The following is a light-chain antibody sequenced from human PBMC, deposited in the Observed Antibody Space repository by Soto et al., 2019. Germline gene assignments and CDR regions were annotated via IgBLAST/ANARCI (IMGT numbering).Light chain of an antibody. Sequence: ETVMTQSLVPLSVSPGESATLSCRASQSVASNLAWYQQQPGQAPRLLIYDASTRATGVPARFSGSGSGTEFTLTISSLQSEDFAVYYCQQYDTWPLTFGGGTKVDI. CDR3: QQYDTWPLT. CDR2: DAS. V-gene: IGKV3-15*01. CDR1: QSVASN. J-gene: IGKJ4*01.